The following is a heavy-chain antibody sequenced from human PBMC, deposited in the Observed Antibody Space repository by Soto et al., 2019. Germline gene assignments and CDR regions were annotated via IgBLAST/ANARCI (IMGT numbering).Heavy chain of an antibody. D-gene: IGHD4-17*01. J-gene: IGHJ5*01. Sequence: QVQLVQSGAEVKKPGSSVKVSCRASGGALTNHTISWVRQAPGQGLEWMGRIIPVLSMATYSQNFQDTVTMTADNSTNTAYMELSSLTSVDTAVYLCATSAVTTGGVDSWGQGTLVTVSS. CDR3: ATSAVTTGGVDS. CDR1: GGALTNHT. V-gene: IGHV1-69*02. CDR2: IIPVLSMA.